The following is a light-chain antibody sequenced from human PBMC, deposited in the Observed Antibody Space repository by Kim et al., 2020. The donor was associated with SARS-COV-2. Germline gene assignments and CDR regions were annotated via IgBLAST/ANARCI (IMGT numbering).Light chain of an antibody. CDR3: CSYAGSSSVV. CDR1: SSDVGSYNL. CDR2: EVS. J-gene: IGLJ2*01. Sequence: QSALTQPASVSGSPGQSITISCTGTSSDVGSYNLVSWYQQHPGKAPKLMIYEVSKRPSGVSNRFSGSKSGNTASLTISGLQAEDEADYYCCSYAGSSSVVFGGGTQLNVL. V-gene: IGLV2-23*02.